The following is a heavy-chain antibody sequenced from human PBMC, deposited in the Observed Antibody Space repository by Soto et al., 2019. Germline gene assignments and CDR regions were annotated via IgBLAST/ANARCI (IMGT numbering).Heavy chain of an antibody. CDR3: ARQIYDSDTGPNFQYYSDS. CDR1: GYSFAVYW. D-gene: IGHD3-22*01. Sequence: GESLKISCNGSGYSFAVYWITWVRQKPGKGLEWMGRIDPSDSQTYYSPSFRGHVTISVTKSITTVFLQWSSLRASDTAMYYCARQIYDSDTGPNFQYYSDSWGQGTPVTVSS. J-gene: IGHJ4*02. CDR2: IDPSDSQT. V-gene: IGHV5-10-1*01.